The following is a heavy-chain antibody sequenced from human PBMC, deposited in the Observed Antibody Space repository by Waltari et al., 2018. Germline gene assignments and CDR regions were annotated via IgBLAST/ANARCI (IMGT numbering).Heavy chain of an antibody. D-gene: IGHD3-3*01. CDR3: ARDSYYDFWSGFDY. J-gene: IGHJ4*02. V-gene: IGHV1-69*05. CDR1: GGTFSSYA. CDR2: INPIFGQA. Sequence: QVQLVQSGAEVKKPGSSVKVSCKASGGTFSSYAISWVRQAPGQGLEWMGGINPIFGQANYAKKFQGRVTVTTDESTSTAYMELSSLSSEDTAVYYCARDSYYDFWSGFDYWGQGTLVTVSS.